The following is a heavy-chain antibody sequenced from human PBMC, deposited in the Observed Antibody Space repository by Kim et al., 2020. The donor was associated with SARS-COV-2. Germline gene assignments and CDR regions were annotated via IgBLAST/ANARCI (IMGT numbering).Heavy chain of an antibody. J-gene: IGHJ4*02. Sequence: DTVKGRFTISRDNAKNSLDLQMNSLRDEDTAVYYCARDLRGIAAAGIFDYWGQGTLVTVSS. CDR3: ARDLRGIAAAGIFDY. D-gene: IGHD6-13*01. V-gene: IGHV3-48*02.